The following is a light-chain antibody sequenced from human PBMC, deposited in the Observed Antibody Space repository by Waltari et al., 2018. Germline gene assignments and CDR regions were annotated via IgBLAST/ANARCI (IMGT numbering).Light chain of an antibody. CDR2: IND. CDR3: ATWEDSLNGPV. V-gene: IGLV1-44*01. J-gene: IGLJ3*02. Sequence: QSVLTQPPSASGTPGQRVTISCSGSSSNIGSNTVSWYQQLPGTAPKLLIHINDRRPSGVPDRFSGSKSGTSASLAISGLQSEDEADYYWATWEDSLNGPVFGGGTKLTVL. CDR1: SSNIGSNT.